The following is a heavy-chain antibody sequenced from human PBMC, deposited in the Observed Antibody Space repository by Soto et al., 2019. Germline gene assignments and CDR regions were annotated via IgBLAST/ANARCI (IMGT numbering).Heavy chain of an antibody. V-gene: IGHV3-74*01. Sequence: EVQLVESGGGLVQPGGSLRLSCAASGFTFGSYWMHWVRQAPGKGLVWVSRINSDGSSTSYADSVKGRFTISRDNAKNTLYLQMNSLRAEDTAVYYCARSRYSSGWYQGDYWGQGTLVTVSS. J-gene: IGHJ4*02. D-gene: IGHD6-19*01. CDR1: GFTFGSYW. CDR3: ARSRYSSGWYQGDY. CDR2: INSDGSST.